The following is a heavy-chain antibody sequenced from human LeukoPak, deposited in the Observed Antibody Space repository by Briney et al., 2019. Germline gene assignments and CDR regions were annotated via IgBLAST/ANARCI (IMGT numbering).Heavy chain of an antibody. CDR3: GSGRAAAGSSRPSDY. D-gene: IGHD6-13*01. Sequence: ASVKVSCKASGGTFSSYAISWVRQAPGQGLEWMGRIIPILGIANYAQKFQGRVTITADKSTSTAYMELSSLRSEDTAVYYCGSGRAAAGSSRPSDYRGQGTLVTVSS. J-gene: IGHJ4*02. V-gene: IGHV1-69*04. CDR1: GGTFSSYA. CDR2: IIPILGIA.